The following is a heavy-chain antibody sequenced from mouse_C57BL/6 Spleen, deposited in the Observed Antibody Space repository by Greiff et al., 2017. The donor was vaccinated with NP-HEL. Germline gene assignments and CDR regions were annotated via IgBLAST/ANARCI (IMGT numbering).Heavy chain of an antibody. D-gene: IGHD2-2*01. CDR3: ARSGDGYAYAMDY. CDR1: VYTFPSYT. Sequence: LPQSVSSLSLPFSSVPLSFPSSVYTFPSYTMHFVKQRPGQGLEWIGYINPSSGYTKYNQKFKDKATLTADKSSSTAYMQLSSLTSEDSAVYYCARSGDGYAYAMDYWGQGTSVTVSS. V-gene: IGHV1-4*01. CDR2: INPSSGYT. J-gene: IGHJ4*01.